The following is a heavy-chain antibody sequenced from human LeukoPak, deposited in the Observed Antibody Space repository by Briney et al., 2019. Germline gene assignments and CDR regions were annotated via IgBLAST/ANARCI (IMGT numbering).Heavy chain of an antibody. Sequence: PSETLSLTCTVSGGSISSGGYYWSWIRQHPGKGLEWIGYIYYSGSTYYNPSLKSRVTISVDTSKNQFSLKLSSVTAADTAVYYCARDLRRGRYFDYWGQGTLVTVSS. D-gene: IGHD1-14*01. CDR2: IYYSGST. V-gene: IGHV4-31*03. J-gene: IGHJ4*02. CDR3: ARDLRRGRYFDY. CDR1: GGSISSGGYY.